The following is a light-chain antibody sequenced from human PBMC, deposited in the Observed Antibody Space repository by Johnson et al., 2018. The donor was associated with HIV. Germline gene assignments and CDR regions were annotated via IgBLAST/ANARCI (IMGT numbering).Light chain of an antibody. V-gene: IGLV1-51*01. J-gene: IGLJ1*01. CDR2: DNN. Sequence: QSVLTQPPSVSAAPGQKVTISCSGSSSNIGNNYVSWYQQLPGRAPKLLIYDNNKRPSGIPDRLSGSKSGTSATLGITGLQTGDEADYYCGTWDSSLSVGFFGTGTKVTVL. CDR1: SSNIGNNY. CDR3: GTWDSSLSVGF.